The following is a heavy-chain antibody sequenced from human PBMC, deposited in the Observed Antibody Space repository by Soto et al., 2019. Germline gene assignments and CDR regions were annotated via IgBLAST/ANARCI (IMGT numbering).Heavy chain of an antibody. CDR2: ISWNSGSI. CDR3: AKDKIAVAGYYFDY. D-gene: IGHD6-19*01. CDR1: GFTFDDYA. J-gene: IGHJ4*02. V-gene: IGHV3-9*01. Sequence: EVQLVESGGGLVQPGRSLRLSCAASGFTFDDYAMHWVRQAPGKGLEWVSGISWNSGSIGYADSVKGRFTISRDNAKNSLYLQMNSLRAEDTALYYCAKDKIAVAGYYFDYWGQGTLVTVS.